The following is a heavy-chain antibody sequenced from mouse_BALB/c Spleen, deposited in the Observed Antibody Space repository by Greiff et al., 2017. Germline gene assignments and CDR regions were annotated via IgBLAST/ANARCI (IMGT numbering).Heavy chain of an antibody. CDR1: GFTFSSYA. V-gene: IGHV5-9-1*01. Sequence: EVMLVESGGGLVKPGGSLKLSCAASGFTFSSYAMSWVRQTPEKRLEWVATISSGGSYTYYPDSVKGRFTISRDNAKNTLYLQMSSLRSEDTAMYYCARGGGDWYFDVWGAGTTVTVSS. CDR3: ARGGGDWYFDV. CDR2: ISSGGSYT. J-gene: IGHJ1*01.